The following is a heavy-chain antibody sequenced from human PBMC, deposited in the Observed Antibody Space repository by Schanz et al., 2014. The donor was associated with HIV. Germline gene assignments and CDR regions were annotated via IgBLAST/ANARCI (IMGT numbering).Heavy chain of an antibody. CDR3: VRVRSPRVKIVVVMDYYYYAMDV. CDR1: GFTFSSYS. CDR2: ISSSSSYI. D-gene: IGHD3-22*01. Sequence: EVQLVESGGGLVKPGGSLRLSCAASGFTFSSYSMNWVRQAPGKGLEWVSSISSSSSYIYYADSMKGRFTISRDNAKNSLYLQINSLRAEDTAVYYCVRVRSPRVKIVVVMDYYYYAMDVWGQGTTVTVSS. J-gene: IGHJ6*02. V-gene: IGHV3-21*01.